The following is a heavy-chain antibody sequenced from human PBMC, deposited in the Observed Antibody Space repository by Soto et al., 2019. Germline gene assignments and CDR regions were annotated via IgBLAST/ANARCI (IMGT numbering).Heavy chain of an antibody. Sequence: GGSLRLSCAASGFTFSSYSMNWVRQAPGKGLEWVSSISSSSSYIYYADSMKGRFTISRDNAKNSLYLQMNSLRAEDTAVYYCARDSSRETGYYYYGMDVWGQGTTVTVSS. J-gene: IGHJ6*02. CDR3: ARDSSRETGYYYYGMDV. CDR1: GFTFSSYS. CDR2: ISSSSSYI. D-gene: IGHD1-1*01. V-gene: IGHV3-21*01.